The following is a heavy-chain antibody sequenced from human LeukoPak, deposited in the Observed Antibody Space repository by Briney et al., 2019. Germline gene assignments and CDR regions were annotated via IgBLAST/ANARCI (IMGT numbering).Heavy chain of an antibody. J-gene: IGHJ4*02. V-gene: IGHV3-53*01. CDR3: TTWLSY. CDR2: IYSGGSP. CDR1: GFTVSSDY. D-gene: IGHD5-24*01. Sequence: QPGGSLRLSCAASGFTVSSDYMSWVRQAPGKGLEWVSGIYSGGSPDYSDSAKGRFTICRDNSKNTLYLQMNSLRVEDTAVYYCTTWLSYWGQGTLVTVSS.